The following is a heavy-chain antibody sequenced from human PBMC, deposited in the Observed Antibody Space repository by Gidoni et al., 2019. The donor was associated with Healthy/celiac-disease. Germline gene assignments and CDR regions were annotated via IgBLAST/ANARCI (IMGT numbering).Heavy chain of an antibody. J-gene: IGHJ4*02. CDR3: AKDLEDVIVGATSVDY. CDR1: GFNFSSYA. V-gene: IGHV3-23*01. Sequence: EVQLLESGGGLVQPGGSLRLSCAASGFNFSSYAMSWVRQAPGKGLEWVSAISGSGGSTYYADSVKGRFTISRDNSKNTLYLQMNSLRAEDTAVYYCAKDLEDVIVGATSVDYWGQGTLVTVSS. D-gene: IGHD1-26*01. CDR2: ISGSGGST.